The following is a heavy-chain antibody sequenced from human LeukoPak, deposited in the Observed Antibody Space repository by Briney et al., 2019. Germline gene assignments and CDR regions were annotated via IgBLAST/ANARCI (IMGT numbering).Heavy chain of an antibody. Sequence: GGSLRLSCAASGFTFSSYAMSWVRQAPGKGLEWVSSISSSSSYIYYADSVKGRFTISRDNAKNSLYLQMNSQRAEDTAVYYCARVYDSSGLMSYYYYYGMDVWGQGTTVTVSS. CDR3: ARVYDSSGLMSYYYYYGMDV. V-gene: IGHV3-21*01. CDR2: ISSSSSYI. D-gene: IGHD3-22*01. CDR1: GFTFSSYA. J-gene: IGHJ6*02.